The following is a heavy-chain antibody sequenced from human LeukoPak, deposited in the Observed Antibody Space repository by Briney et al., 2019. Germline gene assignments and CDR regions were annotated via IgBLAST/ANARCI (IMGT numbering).Heavy chain of an antibody. V-gene: IGHV4-34*01. CDR1: GGSFSGYH. Sequence: SETLSLTCAVYGGSFSGYHWSWIRQPPGKGLEWIGSIYYSGSTYYNPSLKSRVTISVDTSKNQFSLKLSSVTAADTAVYYCARDRAIVVVVAASYYYYGMDVWGQGTTVTVSS. J-gene: IGHJ6*02. D-gene: IGHD2-15*01. CDR3: ARDRAIVVVVAASYYYYGMDV. CDR2: IYYSGST.